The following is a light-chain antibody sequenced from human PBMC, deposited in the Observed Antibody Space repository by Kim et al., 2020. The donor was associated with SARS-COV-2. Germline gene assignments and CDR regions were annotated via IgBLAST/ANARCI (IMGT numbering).Light chain of an antibody. CDR1: NLGGRY. J-gene: IGLJ2*01. CDR2: QDI. V-gene: IGLV3-1*01. Sequence: SVARGQTAPFPCSGGNLGGRYVSWSQQRPGQTPVLVMYQDIERPSGIPDRFSGSNSGNTATLTISGTQAMDEADYYCQAWDNNAAIFGGGTQLTVL. CDR3: QAWDNNAAI.